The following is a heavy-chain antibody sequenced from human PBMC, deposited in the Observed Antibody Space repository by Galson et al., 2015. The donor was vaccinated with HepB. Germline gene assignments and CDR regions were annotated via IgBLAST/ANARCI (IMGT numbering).Heavy chain of an antibody. J-gene: IGHJ5*02. Sequence: SLRLSCAASGFTFSSYSMHWVRQAPGKGLEWVSSISSSSSYIYYADSVKGRFTISRDNAKNSLYLQMNSLRAEDTAVYYCARDSSSWTGKWFDPWGQGTLVTVSS. D-gene: IGHD6-13*01. CDR3: ARDSSSWTGKWFDP. CDR2: ISSSSSYI. CDR1: GFTFSSYS. V-gene: IGHV3-21*01.